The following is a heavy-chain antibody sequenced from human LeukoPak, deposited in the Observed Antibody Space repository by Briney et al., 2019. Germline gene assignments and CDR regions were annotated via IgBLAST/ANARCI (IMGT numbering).Heavy chain of an antibody. CDR2: IKQDGSEK. V-gene: IGHV3-7*01. CDR3: ARDQGSGWYNSDY. D-gene: IGHD6-19*01. CDR1: GFTFSSYW. J-gene: IGHJ4*02. Sequence: SGGALRLSCAASGFTFSSYWMSWVRQAPGKGLEWVANIKQDGSEKYYVDSVKGRFTISRDNAKNSLYLQMNSLRAEDTAVYYCARDQGSGWYNSDYWGQGTLVTVSS.